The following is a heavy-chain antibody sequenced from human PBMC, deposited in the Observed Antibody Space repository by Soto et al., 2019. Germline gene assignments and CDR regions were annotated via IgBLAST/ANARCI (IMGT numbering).Heavy chain of an antibody. CDR2: ISGSGGSI. J-gene: IGHJ4*02. V-gene: IGHV3-23*01. D-gene: IGHD2-2*02. CDR1: GFIFSSYS. Sequence: EVQVLESGGGLVQPGGSLRLSCAVSGFIFSSYSMTWVRQAPGKGLEWVSVISGSGGSINYAGSVKGRFTISRDNSKNTLYLQMNSLRVDDTAVYYCATAIIGAADYWGQGALVTVSS. CDR3: ATAIIGAADY.